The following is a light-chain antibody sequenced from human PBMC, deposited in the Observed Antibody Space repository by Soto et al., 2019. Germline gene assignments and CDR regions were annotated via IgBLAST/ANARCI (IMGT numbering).Light chain of an antibody. CDR2: EGT. V-gene: IGLV2-23*01. J-gene: IGLJ3*02. CDR3: CSYAGRYTPVV. Sequence: QSALTQPASVSGSPGQSITIYCTGSSSDVGSYNLVSWYQQHPGKAPKLMIFEGTKRPSGISNRFSGSKSGNTASLTISGLRAEDEADYYCCSYAGRYTPVVFGGGTKLTVL. CDR1: SSDVGSYNL.